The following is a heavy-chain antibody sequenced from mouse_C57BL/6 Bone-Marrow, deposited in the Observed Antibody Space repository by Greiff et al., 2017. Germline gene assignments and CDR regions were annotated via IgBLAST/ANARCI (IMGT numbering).Heavy chain of an antibody. CDR2: IDPSDSYT. Sequence: QVQLQQPGAELVKPGASVKLSCKASVYTFTSYWMQWVKQRPGQGLEWIGEIDPSDSYTNYNQKFKGKATLTVDTSSSTAYMQLSSLTSEDSAVYYWARDDGYYGYWGQGTTLTVSS. CDR3: ARDDGYYGY. J-gene: IGHJ2*01. CDR1: VYTFTSYW. V-gene: IGHV1-50*01. D-gene: IGHD2-3*01.